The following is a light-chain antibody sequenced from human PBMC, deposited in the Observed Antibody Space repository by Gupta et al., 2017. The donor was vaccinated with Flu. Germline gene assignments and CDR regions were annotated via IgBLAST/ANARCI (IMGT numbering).Light chain of an antibody. J-gene: IGKJ1*01. V-gene: IGKV1-39*01. Sequence: SSLSASVGDRVTSTCRASQSISSYLNWYQQKPWKAPKLLIYAASSWQSGVPSRFSGSGSGTDFTLTISSLQPEDFATYYCQQSYSTPPWTFGQGTKVEIK. CDR2: AAS. CDR3: QQSYSTPPWT. CDR1: QSISSY.